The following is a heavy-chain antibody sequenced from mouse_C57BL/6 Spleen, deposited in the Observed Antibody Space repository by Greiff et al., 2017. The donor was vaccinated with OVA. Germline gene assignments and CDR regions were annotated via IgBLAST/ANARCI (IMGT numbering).Heavy chain of an antibody. D-gene: IGHD2-4*01. V-gene: IGHV1-42*01. CDR1: GYSFTGYY. Sequence: VQLKQSGPELVKPGASVKISCKASGYSFTGYYMNWVKQSPEKSLEWIGEINPSTGGTTYNQKFKAKATLTVDKSSSTAYMQLKGLTSEDSAVYYCAKIDYDVGYWGQGTTLTVSS. CDR2: INPSTGGT. J-gene: IGHJ2*01. CDR3: AKIDYDVGY.